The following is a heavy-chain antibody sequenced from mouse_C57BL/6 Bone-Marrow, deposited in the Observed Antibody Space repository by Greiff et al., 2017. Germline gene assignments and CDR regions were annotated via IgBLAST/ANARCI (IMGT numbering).Heavy chain of an antibody. J-gene: IGHJ4*01. V-gene: IGHV1-15*01. D-gene: IGHD1-1*01. Sequence: QVQLQQSGAELVRPGASVTLSCKASGYTFTDYEMHWVKQTPVHGLEWIGAIDPETGGTAYNQKFKGKAILTADKSARTAYMELRSLTSEDSAVYYCTRRRGVYYGSSYYAMDYWGQGTSVTVSS. CDR2: IDPETGGT. CDR1: GYTFTDYE. CDR3: TRRRGVYYGSSYYAMDY.